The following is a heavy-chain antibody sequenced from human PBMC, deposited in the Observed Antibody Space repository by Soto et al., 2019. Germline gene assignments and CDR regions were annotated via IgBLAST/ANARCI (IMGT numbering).Heavy chain of an antibody. J-gene: IGHJ6*01. Sequence: ASVKVPCPTSGYTFTYYYIHWLRHAPVQGLEWMERIKPNSGETTFAPKFQCRVTMTRDTSISTAYMQLSRMRSDDKDVYYCARVWYYYDSSAYSKTFWTYEYWMDVWR. CDR1: GYTFTYYY. CDR2: IKPNSGET. D-gene: IGHD3-22*01. V-gene: IGHV1-2*05. CDR3: ARVWYYYDSSAYSKTFWTYEYWMDV.